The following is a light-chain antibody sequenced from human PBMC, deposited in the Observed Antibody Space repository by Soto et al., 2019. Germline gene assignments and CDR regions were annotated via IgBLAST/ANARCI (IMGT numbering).Light chain of an antibody. V-gene: IGLV3-21*04. CDR2: YDS. J-gene: IGLJ2*01. CDR3: QVWDSSSDHVV. CDR1: NIGSKS. Sequence: SYELTQPPSXXXAXXXXXXXXCGGNNIGSKSVHWYQQKPGQAPVLVIYYDSDRPSGIPERFSGSNSGNTATLTISRVEAGDEADYYCQVWDSSSDHVVFGGGTKLTVL.